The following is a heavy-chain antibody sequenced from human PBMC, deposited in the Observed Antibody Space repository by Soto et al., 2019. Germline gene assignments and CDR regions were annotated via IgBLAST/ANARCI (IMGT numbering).Heavy chain of an antibody. D-gene: IGHD1-7*01. CDR2: IVVGSGNT. Sequence: SVKLSCKASGFTFTSSAVQWVRQARGQRLEWIGWIVVGSGNTNYAQKFQERVTITRDMSTSTAYMELSSLRSEDTAVYYCAATMNWNYVFDYWGQGTLVTVSS. V-gene: IGHV1-58*01. CDR3: AATMNWNYVFDY. J-gene: IGHJ4*02. CDR1: GFTFTSSA.